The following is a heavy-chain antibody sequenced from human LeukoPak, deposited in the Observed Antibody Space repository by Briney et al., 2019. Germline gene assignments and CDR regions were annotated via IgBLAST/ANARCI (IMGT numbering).Heavy chain of an antibody. CDR3: ARAEHYYYYMDV. J-gene: IGHJ6*03. CDR1: GYTFTGYY. V-gene: IGHV1-2*02. Sequence: ASVKVSCKASGYTFTGYYMNWVRQAPGQGLEWMGWINPNSGGTNYAQKFQGRVTMTRDTSISTAYMELSRLRSDDTAVYYCARAEHYYYYMDVWGKGTTVTVSS. CDR2: INPNSGGT.